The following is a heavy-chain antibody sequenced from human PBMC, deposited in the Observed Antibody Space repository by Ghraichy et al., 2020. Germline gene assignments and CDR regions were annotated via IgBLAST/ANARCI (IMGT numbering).Heavy chain of an antibody. Sequence: GGSLRLSCVASGFMFDDYTMNWVRQAPGKGLEWVSSISAGSGVIYYANSVRGRFTPSRDNAKNSLYLQMNALRVEDTAVYYCARDSVPASIPYGVDVWGPGTTVIVSS. CDR2: ISAGSGVI. CDR1: GFMFDDYT. CDR3: ARDSVPASIPYGVDV. V-gene: IGHV3-21*01. D-gene: IGHD2-2*02. J-gene: IGHJ6*02.